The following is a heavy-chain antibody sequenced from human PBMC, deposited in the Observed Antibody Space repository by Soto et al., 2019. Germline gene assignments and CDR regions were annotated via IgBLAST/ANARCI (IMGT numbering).Heavy chain of an antibody. Sequence: PGGSLRLSCAASGFTFSTYTMNWVRQAPGEGLEWVSGISENGRFTYYADSVKGRFTISRDDSKKMMFLQMSSLRAGDTAVYYCAKSGPTNFFDHWGQGSLVTVSS. J-gene: IGHJ4*02. CDR2: ISENGRFT. V-gene: IGHV3-23*01. CDR1: GFTFSTYT. CDR3: AKSGPTNFFDH. D-gene: IGHD1-26*01.